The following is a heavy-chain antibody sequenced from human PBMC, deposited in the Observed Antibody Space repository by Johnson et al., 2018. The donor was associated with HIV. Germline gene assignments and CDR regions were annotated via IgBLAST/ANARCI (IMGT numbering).Heavy chain of an antibody. CDR3: AKEGYYYDSKNDAFDI. Sequence: QVQLVESGGGVVQPGRSLRLSCAASGFTFSSYGMHWVRQAPGKGLEWVAVISYDGSNKYYADSVKGRFTISRDNSKNTLYRQMNSLRAEDTAGYYCAKEGYYYDSKNDAFDIWGQGTMVTVSS. J-gene: IGHJ3*02. V-gene: IGHV3-30*18. CDR2: ISYDGSNK. D-gene: IGHD3-22*01. CDR1: GFTFSSYG.